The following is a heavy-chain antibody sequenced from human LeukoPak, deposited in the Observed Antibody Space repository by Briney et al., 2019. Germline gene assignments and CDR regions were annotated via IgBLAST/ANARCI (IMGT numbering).Heavy chain of an antibody. CDR3: ARESVAGTGY. CDR2: INWNGETT. Sequence: PGGALRLSCAASGFIFEDNGMSWVRQAPGKGLEWVSGINWNGETTGYVDSVKGRFTISRDNAKNSLYLQMNSLRAEDTAVYYCARESVAGTGYWGQGTLVTVSS. D-gene: IGHD6-19*01. CDR1: GFIFEDNG. V-gene: IGHV3-20*04. J-gene: IGHJ4*02.